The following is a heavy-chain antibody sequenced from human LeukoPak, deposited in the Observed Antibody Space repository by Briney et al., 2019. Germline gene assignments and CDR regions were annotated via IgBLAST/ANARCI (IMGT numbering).Heavy chain of an antibody. J-gene: IGHJ4*02. CDR2: LYNSRST. CDR3: ARRGGYSYGYGY. Sequence: PSETLSLTCTVSGGSISSSSYYWGWIRQPPGKGLEWIGSLYNSRSTYYNPSLKSRVTISVDTSKNQFSLKLTSVTAADTAVYYCARRGGYSYGYGYWGQGTLVTVSS. CDR1: GGSISSSSYY. D-gene: IGHD5-18*01. V-gene: IGHV4-39*01.